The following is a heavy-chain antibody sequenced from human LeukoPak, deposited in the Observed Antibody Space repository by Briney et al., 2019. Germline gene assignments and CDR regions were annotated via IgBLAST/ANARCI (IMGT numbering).Heavy chain of an antibody. D-gene: IGHD6-19*01. J-gene: IGHJ6*03. CDR2: ISGSGGST. V-gene: IGHV3-23*01. CDR1: GVTFSSYG. Sequence: GGSLRLSCAASGVTFSSYGMSWVRQAPGKGLEWVSAISGSGGSTHYADSGKGRFTISRDNSKNTLYLQMTSLRAEDTAVYYCAKGGIEVASTSYYYYMDVWGKGTTVTISS. CDR3: AKGGIEVASTSYYYYMDV.